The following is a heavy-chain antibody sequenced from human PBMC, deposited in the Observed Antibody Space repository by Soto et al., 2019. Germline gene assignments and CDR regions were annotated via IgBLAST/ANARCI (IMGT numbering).Heavy chain of an antibody. Sequence: EVQLLESGGGLVQPGGSLRLSCAASGFTFSSYAMSWVRQAPGKGLEWDSAISGSGGSTYYADSVKGRFTISRDNSKNTLYLQMNSLRAEDTAVYYCAKASGVSLEWLLYSPDAFDIWGQGTMVTVSS. CDR2: ISGSGGST. CDR3: AKASGVSLEWLLYSPDAFDI. D-gene: IGHD3-3*01. J-gene: IGHJ3*02. V-gene: IGHV3-23*01. CDR1: GFTFSSYA.